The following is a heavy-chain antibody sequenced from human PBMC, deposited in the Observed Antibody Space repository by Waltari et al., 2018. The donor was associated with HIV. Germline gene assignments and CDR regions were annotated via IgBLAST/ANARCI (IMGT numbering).Heavy chain of an antibody. CDR2: VKPNSGNT. CDR3: ARGGPIKGRTTRFDH. J-gene: IGHJ5*02. D-gene: IGHD2-2*01. Sequence: QVQLVQSGAEVKKPGASARLSCRASGYAFTTSYLHWLRQAPGQGPEWVGRVKPNSGNTSDEERVKGRGTRARDTSTSTVYMGLNRRRAEDTAVYFCARGGPIKGRTTRFDHWGQGTLMTVSS. V-gene: IGHV1-46*04. CDR1: GYAFTTSY.